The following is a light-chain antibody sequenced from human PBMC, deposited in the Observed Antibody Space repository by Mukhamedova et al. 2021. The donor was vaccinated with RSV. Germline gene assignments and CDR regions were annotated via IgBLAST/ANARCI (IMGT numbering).Light chain of an antibody. CDR2: EVT. V-gene: IGLV2-14*01. Sequence: GSNGDLIDNNFVSWYQQHPGQSPKLLIYEVTNRPSGVSNRFSGSKSGNTASLTISGLQPEDEAEYYCNSYRTRDTLGVFGTGTTVT. CDR3: NSYRTRDTLGV. J-gene: IGLJ1*01. CDR1: NGDLIDNNF.